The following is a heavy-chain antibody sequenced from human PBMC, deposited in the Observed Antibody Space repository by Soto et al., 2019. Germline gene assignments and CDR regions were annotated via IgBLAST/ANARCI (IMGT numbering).Heavy chain of an antibody. V-gene: IGHV4-59*01. Sequence: QVQLQESGPGLVKPSETLSLTCSVSGGSISPYYWSWIRQPPGKGLEWIGYIYYGRNTNYNPSLKSRVTMSEDMSRNQFSLKLSSVTAADTAVYYCARGGYGGNRYYIDYWGQGALVTVSS. CDR2: IYYGRNT. D-gene: IGHD2-15*01. CDR3: ARGGYGGNRYYIDY. CDR1: GGSISPYY. J-gene: IGHJ4*02.